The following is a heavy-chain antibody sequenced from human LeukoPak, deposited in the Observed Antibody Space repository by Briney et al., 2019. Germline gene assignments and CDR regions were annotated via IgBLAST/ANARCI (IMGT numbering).Heavy chain of an antibody. V-gene: IGHV4-39*01. CDR1: GGSISSSSYY. Sequence: PSETLSLTCTVSGGSISSSSYYWGWIRQPPGKGLEWIGSIYYSGSTYYNPSLKSRVTISVDTSKNQFSLKLSAVTAADTAVYYCARPPDSSSINNWFDPWGQGTLVTVSS. CDR2: IYYSGST. J-gene: IGHJ5*02. CDR3: ARPPDSSSINNWFDP. D-gene: IGHD6-6*01.